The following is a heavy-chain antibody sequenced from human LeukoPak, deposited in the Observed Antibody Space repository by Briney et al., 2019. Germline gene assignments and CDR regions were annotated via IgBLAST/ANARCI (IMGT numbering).Heavy chain of an antibody. D-gene: IGHD6-19*01. CDR1: GYSFTTYW. J-gene: IGHJ4*02. Sequence: GESLKISCKASGYSFTTYWIGWVRQMPGKGLEWMGIIYPADSTAHYSPSFQGQVTISVDKSINTAYLQWSRLKASDTAMYYCARRRVAGTRYYFDYWGQGTLVTVSS. V-gene: IGHV5-51*01. CDR3: ARRRVAGTRYYFDY. CDR2: IYPADSTA.